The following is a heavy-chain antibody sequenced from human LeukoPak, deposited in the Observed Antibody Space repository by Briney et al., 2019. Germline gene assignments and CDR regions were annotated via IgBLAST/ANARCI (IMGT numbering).Heavy chain of an antibody. CDR3: ARLRPEGAAGSPDY. Sequence: PSETLSLTCTVPGGSISSSSYYWGWIHQPPGKGLEWIGSIFYSGSTYYNPSLKSRVTIFVDTSKNQFSLKLSSVTAADTAVYYCARLRPEGAAGSPDYWGQGTLVTVSS. V-gene: IGHV4-39*01. CDR2: IFYSGST. D-gene: IGHD6-13*01. CDR1: GGSISSSSYY. J-gene: IGHJ4*02.